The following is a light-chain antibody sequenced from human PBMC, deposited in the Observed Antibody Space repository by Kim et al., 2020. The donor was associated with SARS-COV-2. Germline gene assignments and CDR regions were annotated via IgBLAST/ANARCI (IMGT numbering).Light chain of an antibody. Sequence: VLTQSPGTLSLSPGERATLSCRASQTITRSSLGWYQQKPGQPPRLLIYGTSTRATGIPDRFSGSGSGTDFSLTISSLEAEDFSVFYCQHYGSSLWTFGQGTKVDIK. CDR2: GTS. V-gene: IGKV3-20*01. J-gene: IGKJ1*01. CDR1: QTITRSS. CDR3: QHYGSSLWT.